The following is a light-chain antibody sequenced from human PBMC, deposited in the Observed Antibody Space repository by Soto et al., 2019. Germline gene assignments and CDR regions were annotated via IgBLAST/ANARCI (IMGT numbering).Light chain of an antibody. CDR2: KAS. CDR3: QHYDDYSPYT. V-gene: IGKV1-5*03. Sequence: DIQMTQSPSTLSASVGDRVTITCRASQSISNSLAWYQQKPGKAPKLLIYKASSLESGVPSRFSGRGSGTEFTLTISSLQPDDFATYYCQHYDDYSPYTLGQRTKLEIK. CDR1: QSISNS. J-gene: IGKJ2*01.